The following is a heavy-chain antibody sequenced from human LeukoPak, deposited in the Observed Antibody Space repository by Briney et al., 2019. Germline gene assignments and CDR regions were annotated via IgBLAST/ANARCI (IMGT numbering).Heavy chain of an antibody. CDR1: GFTFSTYW. Sequence: GGSLRLSCAASGFTFSTYWMHWVRRAPGKGLVWVSRISTDGSVTSYADSVKGRFTISRDNAKNTMYLQMNSLRAEDTAVYYCARIGGSGSYSGHYFDHRGQGTLVTVSS. CDR3: ARIGGSGSYSGHYFDH. V-gene: IGHV3-74*01. CDR2: ISTDGSVT. J-gene: IGHJ4*02. D-gene: IGHD3-10*01.